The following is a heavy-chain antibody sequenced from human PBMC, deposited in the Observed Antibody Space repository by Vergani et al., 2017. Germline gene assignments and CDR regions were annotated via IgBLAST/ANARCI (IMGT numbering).Heavy chain of an antibody. V-gene: IGHV3-33*01. CDR3: VRDRRPAVVNIFDY. D-gene: IGHD4-23*01. Sequence: QVQLVESGGGVVQPVKSLRLSCAASGFTFRNHGMHWVRQAPGKGPEWVAVIWFDGDNKDYADSVKGRYTIARDNSKNTLFLQMNSLRAEGTAVYYCVRDRRPAVVNIFDYWGRGALVTVSS. J-gene: IGHJ4*02. CDR2: IWFDGDNK. CDR1: GFTFRNHG.